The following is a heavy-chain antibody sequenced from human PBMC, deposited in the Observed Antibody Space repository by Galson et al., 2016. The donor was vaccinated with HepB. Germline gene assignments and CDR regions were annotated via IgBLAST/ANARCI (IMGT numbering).Heavy chain of an antibody. CDR3: AMFWERPYGMDV. CDR2: INPSGGST. J-gene: IGHJ6*02. Sequence: SVKVSCKASGYTFTSYHMHWVRQAPGQGLEWMGMINPSGGSTIYAQKLQGRVTMTSDTSTRIVYMELSSLRSEDTAVYYCAMFWERPYGMDVWGQGTTVTVSS. V-gene: IGHV1-46*01. D-gene: IGHD3-16*01. CDR1: GYTFTSYH.